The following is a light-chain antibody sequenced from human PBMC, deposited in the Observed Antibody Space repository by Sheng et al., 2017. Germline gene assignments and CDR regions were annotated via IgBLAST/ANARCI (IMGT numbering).Light chain of an antibody. CDR2: GSS. CDR1: QSVSSSY. V-gene: IGKV3-20*01. J-gene: IGKJ2*01. CDR3: QQYGSSPLYT. Sequence: PGERATLSCRTSQSVSSSYLAWYQQKPGQAPRLLIYGSSSRATGIPDRFSGSGSGTDFTLTINRLEPEDFAVYYCQQYGSSPLYTFGQGTNLEI.